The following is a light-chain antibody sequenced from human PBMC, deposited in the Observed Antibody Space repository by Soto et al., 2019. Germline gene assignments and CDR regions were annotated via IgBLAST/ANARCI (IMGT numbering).Light chain of an antibody. J-gene: IGKJ5*01. CDR2: DAS. Sequence: EIVLTQSPATLSLSPGERATLSCRASQSVSSYLAWYQQKPGQAPRLLIYDASNRATGMPARFSGSWSGTDFTLSISSLEPVDFAVYYCQQRSNWPLTFGKGTRLEIK. V-gene: IGKV3-11*01. CDR3: QQRSNWPLT. CDR1: QSVSSY.